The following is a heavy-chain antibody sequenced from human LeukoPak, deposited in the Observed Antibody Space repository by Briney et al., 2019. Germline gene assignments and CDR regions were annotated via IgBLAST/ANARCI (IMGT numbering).Heavy chain of an antibody. CDR3: AKDSRRYYYYGMDV. CDR1: GFTFDDYA. Sequence: GGSLRLSCAASGFTFDDYAMHWVRQAPGKGLEWVSGISWNSGSIGYADSVKGRFTISRDNAKNSLYLQMNSLGAEDTALYYCAKDSRRYYYYGMDVWGQGTTVTVSS. J-gene: IGHJ6*02. CDR2: ISWNSGSI. V-gene: IGHV3-9*01.